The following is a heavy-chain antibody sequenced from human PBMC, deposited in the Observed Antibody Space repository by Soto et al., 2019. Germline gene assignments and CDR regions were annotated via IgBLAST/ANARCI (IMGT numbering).Heavy chain of an antibody. Sequence: GESLKISCKGSGYSFTSYWISWVRQMPGKGLEWMGRIDPSGSYTNYSPSFQGHVTISADKSISTAYLQWSSLKASDTAMYYCARQYGSGSYYYYYYGMDVWGQGTTVTVSS. CDR2: IDPSGSYT. V-gene: IGHV5-10-1*01. J-gene: IGHJ6*02. CDR1: GYSFTSYW. D-gene: IGHD3-10*01. CDR3: ARQYGSGSYYYYYYGMDV.